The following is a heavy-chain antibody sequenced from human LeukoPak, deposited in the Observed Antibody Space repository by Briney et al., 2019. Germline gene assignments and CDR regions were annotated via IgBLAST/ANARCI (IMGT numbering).Heavy chain of an antibody. CDR2: VYNSGNT. J-gene: IGHJ4*02. D-gene: IGHD1-26*01. V-gene: IGHV4-4*07. CDR3: ARSGSYYSGFEY. Sequence: SEPLSLTCTVPGGSVSDYYWSWIRQPPGKGLEWIGRVYNSGNTNYNPSLKSRVTMSVDTSKNQFSLKVSSVTAADTAVYYCARSGSYYSGFEYWGQGTLVTVSS. CDR1: GGSVSDYY.